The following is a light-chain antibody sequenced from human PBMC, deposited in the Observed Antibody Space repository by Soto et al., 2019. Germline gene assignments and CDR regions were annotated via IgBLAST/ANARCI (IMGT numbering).Light chain of an antibody. CDR3: MQALQTPRHT. CDR1: QSLLHSNGYNY. CDR2: LGS. J-gene: IGKJ2*01. V-gene: IGKV2-28*01. Sequence: DIVMTQSPLSLPVTPGEPASISCRSSQSLLHSNGYNYLDWYLQKPGQSPQLMIYLGSNRASGVPDRFSGSGSGTEFTLKISRVEAEDVGVYYCMQALQTPRHTCGQGTKLEIK.